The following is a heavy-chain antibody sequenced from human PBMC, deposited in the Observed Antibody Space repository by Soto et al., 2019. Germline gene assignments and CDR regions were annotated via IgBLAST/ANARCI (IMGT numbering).Heavy chain of an antibody. CDR2: ISTSAGYT. D-gene: IGHD3-22*01. V-gene: IGHV3-11*03. CDR1: GFIFSDYY. J-gene: IGHJ4*02. Sequence: PGGSLRLSCVGSGFIFSDYYMSWIRQSPEKGLEWISDISTSAGYTKYADSVKGRFTIAIHNAKNTLYLQLDSLRVEDTAIYYCARMGRLHDRPSTMKEYFDFWGQGAQVTVSS. CDR3: ARMGRLHDRPSTMKEYFDF.